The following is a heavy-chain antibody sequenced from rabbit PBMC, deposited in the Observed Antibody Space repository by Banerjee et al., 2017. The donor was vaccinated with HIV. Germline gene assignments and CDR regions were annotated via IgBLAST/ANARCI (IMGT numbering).Heavy chain of an antibody. CDR2: IYTGSGSA. CDR1: GFSFSNKYV. Sequence: QEQLVESGGGLVKPGASLTLTCKASGFSFSNKYVMCWVRQAPGKGLEWIACIYTGSGSALYVRWAKGRFPISKTPSTTVTLQMTSLTAADTATYFCARHSSGDWSDFNLWGPGTLV. J-gene: IGHJ4*01. CDR3: ARHSSGDWSDFNL. D-gene: IGHD1-1*01. V-gene: IGHV1S45*01.